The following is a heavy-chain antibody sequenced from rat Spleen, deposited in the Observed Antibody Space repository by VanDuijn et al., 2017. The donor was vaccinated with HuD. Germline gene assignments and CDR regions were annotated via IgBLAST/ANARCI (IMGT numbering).Heavy chain of an antibody. CDR1: GFTFSNCG. D-gene: IGHD4-3*01. CDR2: IRYDGSST. CDR3: ARLGNSGSGNWFGY. J-gene: IGHJ2*01. Sequence: EVQLVESGGGFVQPGRSLKLSCAASGFTFSNCGMAWVRQAPTKGLEWVATIRYDGSSTYYRDAVKGRFTISRDNAKSTLYLQMDSLRSEDTATYYCARLGNSGSGNWFGYWGQGVIVTVSS. V-gene: IGHV5-29*01.